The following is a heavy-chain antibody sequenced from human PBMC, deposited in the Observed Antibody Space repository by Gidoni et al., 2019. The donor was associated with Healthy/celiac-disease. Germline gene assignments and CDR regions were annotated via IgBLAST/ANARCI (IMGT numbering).Heavy chain of an antibody. J-gene: IGHJ4*02. CDR1: GGPFSSYA. CDR2: IIPIVGTA. V-gene: IGHV1-69*06. D-gene: IGHD3-22*01. Sequence: QVQLVQSGAEVQKPGSSVKVSCQASGGPFSSYAISWVRQAPGQGFEWMGGIIPIVGTANYAQKFQGRVTITADKSTSTAYMELSSLRSEDTAVYYCARDARLDSSGYYLTDYWGQGTLVTVSS. CDR3: ARDARLDSSGYYLTDY.